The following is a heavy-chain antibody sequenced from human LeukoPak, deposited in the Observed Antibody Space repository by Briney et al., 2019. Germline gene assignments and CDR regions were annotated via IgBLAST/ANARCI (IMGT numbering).Heavy chain of an antibody. Sequence: ASVRVSCMDSGCTFTIYNMYWMRQAPGQGLEWMGWINPNSGGTNYAQKFQGRVTMTRDTSISTAYMELSRLRADDTAVYYCASDNPRGYSSLFDYWGQGTLVTVSS. CDR2: INPNSGGT. J-gene: IGHJ4*02. D-gene: IGHD6-19*01. CDR1: GCTFTIYN. V-gene: IGHV1-2*02. CDR3: ASDNPRGYSSLFDY.